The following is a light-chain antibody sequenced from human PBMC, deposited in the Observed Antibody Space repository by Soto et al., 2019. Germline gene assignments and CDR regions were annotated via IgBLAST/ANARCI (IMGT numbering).Light chain of an antibody. CDR1: QDIKNY. CDR2: DAS. CDR3: QHYDSVPCT. V-gene: IGKV1-33*01. J-gene: IGKJ2*02. Sequence: DIQLIQSPFSVSASVGDRVTITCQARQDIKNYLIWYQQKPGKAPNLLIYDASTLGTGVSSRFSGSGSGTDFSFTITNLQPEDIATYFCQHYDSVPCTFGQGTRLEIK.